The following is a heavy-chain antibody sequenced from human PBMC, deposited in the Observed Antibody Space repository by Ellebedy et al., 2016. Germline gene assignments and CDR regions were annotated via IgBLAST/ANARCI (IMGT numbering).Heavy chain of an antibody. V-gene: IGHV1-18*01. Sequence: ASVKVSXXASGYTFTSYGISWVRQAPGQGLEWMGWISAYNGNTNYAQKLQGRVTMTTDTSTSTAYMELRSLRSDDTAVYYCASIRNWNDVRYYYMDVWGKGTTVTVSS. CDR1: GYTFTSYG. CDR2: ISAYNGNT. CDR3: ASIRNWNDVRYYYMDV. D-gene: IGHD1-1*01. J-gene: IGHJ6*03.